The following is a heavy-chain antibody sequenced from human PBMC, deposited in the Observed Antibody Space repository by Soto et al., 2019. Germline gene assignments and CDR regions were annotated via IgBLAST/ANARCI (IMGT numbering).Heavy chain of an antibody. V-gene: IGHV3-7*04. Sequence: GGSLRLSCAASGFMFSGYFMTWFRQAPGKGLEWVANIGQDGTEKNYLDSVRGRFTISRGENTLYLQMNNLKVEDTALYYCTRDWRHFVHWSQGTLVTVSS. CDR2: IGQDGTEK. CDR3: TRDWRHFVH. CDR1: GFMFSGYF. J-gene: IGHJ4*02.